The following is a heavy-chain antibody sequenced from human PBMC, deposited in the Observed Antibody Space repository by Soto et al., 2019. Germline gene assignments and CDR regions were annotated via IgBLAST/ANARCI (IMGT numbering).Heavy chain of an antibody. CDR3: AKEWIVGAITYDY. D-gene: IGHD1-26*01. Sequence: GGSLRLSCAASGFTFSSYGMHWVRQAPGKGLEWVAVISYDGSNKYYADSVKGRFTISRDNSKNTLYLQMNSLRAEDTAVYYCAKEWIVGAITYDYWGPGTLVTVSS. V-gene: IGHV3-30*18. J-gene: IGHJ4*02. CDR1: GFTFSSYG. CDR2: ISYDGSNK.